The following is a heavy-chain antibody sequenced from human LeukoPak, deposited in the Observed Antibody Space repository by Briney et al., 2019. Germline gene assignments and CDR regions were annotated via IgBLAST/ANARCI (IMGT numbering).Heavy chain of an antibody. V-gene: IGHV1-2*02. CDR3: AREYYYDSSGYGYDAFDI. D-gene: IGHD3-22*01. CDR1: GYTFTGYY. CDR2: INPNSGGT. J-gene: IGHJ3*02. Sequence: ASVKVSCKASGYTFTGYYMHWVRQAPGQGLEWMGWINPNSGGTNYAQKFQGRVTITADKSTSTAYMELSSLRSEDTAVYYCAREYYYDSSGYGYDAFDIWGQGTMVTVSS.